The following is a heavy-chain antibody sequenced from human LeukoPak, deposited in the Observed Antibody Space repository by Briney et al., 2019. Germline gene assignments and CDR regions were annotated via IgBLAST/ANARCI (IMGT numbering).Heavy chain of an antibody. D-gene: IGHD2-15*01. Sequence: VGSLRLSCAASGFSFDDYGMSWVRQAPGKGLEWVSAINWNGGSTVYADSVKGRFTISRDNAKNSLYLQVNSLRVDDTALYYCARDSTQPGPVVVGDTYAGFDYWGQGTLVTVSS. CDR3: ARDSTQPGPVVVGDTYAGFDY. CDR1: GFSFDDYG. J-gene: IGHJ4*02. CDR2: INWNGGST. V-gene: IGHV3-20*04.